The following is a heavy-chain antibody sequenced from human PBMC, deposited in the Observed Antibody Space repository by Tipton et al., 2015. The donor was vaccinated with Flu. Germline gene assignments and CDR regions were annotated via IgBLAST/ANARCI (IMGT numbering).Heavy chain of an antibody. D-gene: IGHD1-1*01. J-gene: IGHJ4*02. V-gene: IGHV4-4*07. CDR2: IYTSGST. CDR1: GGSISTYY. CDR3: ARGAGGPATAYDC. Sequence: TLSLTCTVSGGSISTYYWSWIRQPAGKGLEWIGRIYTSGSTNYNPSLKSRVTMSVDTSKNQFSLRLGSVTAADTAVYYCARGAGGPATAYDCWGQGTLVTVSS.